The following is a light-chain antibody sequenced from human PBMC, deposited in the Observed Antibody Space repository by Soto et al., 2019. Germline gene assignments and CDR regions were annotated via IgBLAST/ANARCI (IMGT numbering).Light chain of an antibody. J-gene: IGLJ2*01. CDR1: SSDVGGYNY. V-gene: IGLV2-14*01. CDR2: DVS. CDR3: SSYTTSGILV. Sequence: QSALTQPASVSGSPGQSITISCTGTSSDVGGYNYVSWYQQHPGKAPKLMIYDVSNRPSGVSNRFSGSKSGNTASLTISGRQADDEADYYCSSYTTSGILVFGGGTKLTVL.